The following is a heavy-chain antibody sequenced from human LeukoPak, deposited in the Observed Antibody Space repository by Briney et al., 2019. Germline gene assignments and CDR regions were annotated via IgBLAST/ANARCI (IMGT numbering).Heavy chain of an antibody. V-gene: IGHV3-23*01. CDR2: IRSEDRT. D-gene: IGHD3-9*01. Sequence: PGGSLRLSCAASGFTFSSYAMNWVRQTPGKGLEWVAGIRSEDRTFHAQSGTGRFTISRDKSKDSLYLQMTSLRAEDTAVYDCAKDATASPYFHWFDNWGQGTQVILSS. CDR3: AKDATASPYFHWFDN. J-gene: IGHJ4*02. CDR1: GFTFSSYA.